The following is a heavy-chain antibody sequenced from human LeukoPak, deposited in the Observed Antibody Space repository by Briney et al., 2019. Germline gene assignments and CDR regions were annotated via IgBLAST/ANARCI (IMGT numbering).Heavy chain of an antibody. CDR3: ARGVRIAVAGYIDY. J-gene: IGHJ4*02. CDR1: GFTFSSYG. V-gene: IGHV3-30*02. D-gene: IGHD6-19*01. CDR2: IRYDGRNK. Sequence: GGSLRLSCAASGFTFSSYGMHWVRQAPGKGLDWVAFIRYDGRNKYYADSVKGRFTISRDNSKNMLYLQMNSLRAEDRTVYYCARGVRIAVAGYIDYWGQGTLVTVSS.